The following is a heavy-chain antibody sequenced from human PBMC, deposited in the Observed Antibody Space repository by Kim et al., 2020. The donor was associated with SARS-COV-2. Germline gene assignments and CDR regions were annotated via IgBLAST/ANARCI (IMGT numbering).Heavy chain of an antibody. D-gene: IGHD3-10*01. Sequence: PDLKSRVTISVDRSTNQFSRELSSVTAADTAVYYCARGYGSGSPYGMDVWGQGTTVTVSS. V-gene: IGHV4-30-2*01. CDR3: ARGYGSGSPYGMDV. J-gene: IGHJ6*02.